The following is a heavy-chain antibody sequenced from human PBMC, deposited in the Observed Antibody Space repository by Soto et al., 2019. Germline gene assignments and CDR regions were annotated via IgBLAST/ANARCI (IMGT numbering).Heavy chain of an antibody. V-gene: IGHV4-39*01. CDR1: GGSISSSSYY. Sequence: QVQLQQWGAGLLKPSETLSLTCTVSGGSISSSSYYWGWIRQPPGKGLEWIGSIYYSGSTYYNPSLKSRVTISVDTSKNQFSLKLSSVTAADTAVYYCARHQGSFDWLLAPIGPFDYWGQGTLVTVSS. D-gene: IGHD3-9*01. J-gene: IGHJ4*02. CDR2: IYYSGST. CDR3: ARHQGSFDWLLAPIGPFDY.